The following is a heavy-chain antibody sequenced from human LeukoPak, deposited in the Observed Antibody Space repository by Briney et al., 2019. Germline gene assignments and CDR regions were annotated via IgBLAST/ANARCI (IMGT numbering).Heavy chain of an antibody. V-gene: IGHV4-61*02. CDR1: GGSISSGSYY. CDR2: IYTSGST. CDR3: ARMAGIYDSSGYLTLDY. D-gene: IGHD3-22*01. Sequence: SQTLSLTCTVSGGSISSGSYYWSWIRQPAGKGLERIGRIYTSGSTNYNPSLKSRVTISVDTSKNQFSLKLSSVTAADTAVYYCARMAGIYDSSGYLTLDYWGQGTLVTVSS. J-gene: IGHJ4*02.